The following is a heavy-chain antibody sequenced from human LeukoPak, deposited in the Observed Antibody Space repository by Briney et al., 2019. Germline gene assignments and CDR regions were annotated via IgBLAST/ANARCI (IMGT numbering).Heavy chain of an antibody. J-gene: IGHJ3*01. CDR2: INPDGSDQ. CDR3: ARGGVSRAAFDL. Sequence: GGSLRLSCAASGFTFSSYWMSWVRQAPGKGLEWVANINPDGSDQQYVDSVKGRFTISRDNVRNSLFLQVNSLRADDTAVYYCARGGVSRAAFDLWGQGTMVTVSS. CDR1: GFTFSSYW. V-gene: IGHV3-7*05.